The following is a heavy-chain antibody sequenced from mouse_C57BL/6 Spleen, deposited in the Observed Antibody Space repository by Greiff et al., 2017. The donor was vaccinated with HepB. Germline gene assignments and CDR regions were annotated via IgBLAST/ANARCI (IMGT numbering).Heavy chain of an antibody. CDR2: IYPGDGDT. Sequence: VQLQQSGAELVKPGASVKISCKASGYAFSSYWMNWVKQRPGKGLEWIGQIYPGDGDTNYNGKFKGKATLTADKSSSTAYMQLSSLTSGDSAVYFCASDYEGLSFDYWGQGTTLTVSS. D-gene: IGHD2-4*01. CDR3: ASDYEGLSFDY. CDR1: GYAFSSYW. J-gene: IGHJ2*01. V-gene: IGHV1-80*01.